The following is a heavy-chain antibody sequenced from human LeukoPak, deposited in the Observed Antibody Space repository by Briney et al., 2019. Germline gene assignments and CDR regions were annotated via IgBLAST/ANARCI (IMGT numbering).Heavy chain of an antibody. Sequence: GGSLRLSCAASEFTFSSYWMSWVRQAPGKGLEWVSAISGSGGSTYYADSVKGRFTISRDNSKNTLYLQMNSLRAEDTAVYYCAKVGLVGATHYFDYWGQGTLVTVSS. J-gene: IGHJ4*02. CDR2: ISGSGGST. V-gene: IGHV3-23*01. D-gene: IGHD1-26*01. CDR3: AKVGLVGATHYFDY. CDR1: EFTFSSYW.